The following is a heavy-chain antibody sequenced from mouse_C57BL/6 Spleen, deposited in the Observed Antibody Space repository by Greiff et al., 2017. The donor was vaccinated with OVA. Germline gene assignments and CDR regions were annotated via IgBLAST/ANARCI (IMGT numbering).Heavy chain of an antibody. J-gene: IGHJ2*01. CDR1: GFTFKDYY. CDR3: TTDDYCNSGY. V-gene: IGHV14-1*01. D-gene: IGHD1-1*01. CDR2: IDPEDGDT. Sequence: EVHLVESGAELVRPGASVKLSCTASGFTFKDYYMHWVKQRPEQGLEWIGSIDPEDGDTEYAAKFQGKVTMTGDTSSNTPYLQLSSLTSEDTAVYYCTTDDYCNSGYWGQGTTLTVSS.